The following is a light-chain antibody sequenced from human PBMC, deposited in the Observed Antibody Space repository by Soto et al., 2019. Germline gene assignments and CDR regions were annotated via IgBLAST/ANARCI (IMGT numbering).Light chain of an antibody. Sequence: DVQMTQSPSSLSASLEDRVTITCRASQRVNNNLNWYQHKPGKAPKLLIHAASSLQTGVPPRFGGSASGTNFTLAIRGLQAEDFATYYCQQSYITPWTFGQGTKVEIK. CDR3: QQSYITPWT. J-gene: IGKJ1*01. CDR1: QRVNNN. CDR2: AAS. V-gene: IGKV1-39*01.